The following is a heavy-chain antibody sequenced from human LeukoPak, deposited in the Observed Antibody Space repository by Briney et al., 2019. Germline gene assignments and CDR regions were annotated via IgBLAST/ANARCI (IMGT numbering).Heavy chain of an antibody. J-gene: IGHJ4*02. CDR3: ARVQILRYFTYYYFDY. CDR2: IYYSGST. V-gene: IGHV4-61*05. CDR1: GVSISSSNSY. D-gene: IGHD3-9*01. Sequence: PSETLSLTCTVSGVSISSSNSYWGWIRQPPGKGLEWIGYIYYSGSTNYNPSLKSRVTISVDTSKNQFSLKLSSVTAADTAVYYCARVQILRYFTYYYFDYWGQGTLVTVSS.